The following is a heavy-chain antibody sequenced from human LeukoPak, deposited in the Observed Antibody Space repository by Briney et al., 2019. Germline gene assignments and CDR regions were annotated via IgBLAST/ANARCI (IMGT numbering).Heavy chain of an antibody. V-gene: IGHV3-23*01. CDR3: AKDSGSMVRGPFDY. CDR1: GFTFSSYD. CDR2: MSGSGGST. J-gene: IGHJ4*02. Sequence: PGGSLRLSCAASGFTFSSYDMSWVRQAPGKGLEWVSAMSGSGGSTYYADSVRGRFTISRDNSKNTLYLQMNSLRAEDTAVYYCAKDSGSMVRGPFDYWGQGTLVTVSS. D-gene: IGHD3-10*01.